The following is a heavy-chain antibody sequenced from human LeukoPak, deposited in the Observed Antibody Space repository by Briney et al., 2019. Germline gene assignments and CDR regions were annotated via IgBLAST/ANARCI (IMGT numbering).Heavy chain of an antibody. D-gene: IGHD4-17*01. CDR3: ATPARWYGDEIWAFDI. V-gene: IGHV1-69*05. CDR1: GGTFSSYA. Sequence: SVKVSCKASGGTFSSYAISWVRQAPGQGLEGMGRIIPIFGTANYAQKFQGRVTITTDESTSTAYMELSSLRSEDTAVYYCATPARWYGDEIWAFDICGQGTMVTVSS. J-gene: IGHJ3*02. CDR2: IIPIFGTA.